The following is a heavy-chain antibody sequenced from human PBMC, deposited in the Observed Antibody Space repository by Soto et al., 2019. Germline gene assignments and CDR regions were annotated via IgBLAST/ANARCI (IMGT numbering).Heavy chain of an antibody. J-gene: IGHJ4*02. Sequence: QVQLVESGGGLVKPGGSLRLSCAVSGFNFRKYDMNWIRQAPGKGLEWVSDITGSGSSIYYVDSVKGRFTISRDNASNSLYLQMNSLRAEDTDVYYCARDGVWEVPTDYWGQGILDTVSS. CDR3: ARDGVWEVPTDY. CDR2: ITGSGSSI. CDR1: GFNFRKYD. D-gene: IGHD1-26*01. V-gene: IGHV3-11*01.